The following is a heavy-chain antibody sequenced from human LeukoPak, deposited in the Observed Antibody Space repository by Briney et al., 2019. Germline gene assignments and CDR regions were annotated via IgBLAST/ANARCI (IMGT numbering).Heavy chain of an antibody. J-gene: IGHJ6*03. V-gene: IGHV1-18*01. D-gene: IGHD4-11*01. CDR3: ARDLAMTTQYYYYYMDV. Sequence: ASAKVSCKASGYTFTSYGISWVRQAPGQGREWMGWISAYNGNTNYAQKLQGRVTMTTDTSTSTAYMELRSLRSDDTAVYYCARDLAMTTQYYYYYMDVWGKGTTVTVSS. CDR1: GYTFTSYG. CDR2: ISAYNGNT.